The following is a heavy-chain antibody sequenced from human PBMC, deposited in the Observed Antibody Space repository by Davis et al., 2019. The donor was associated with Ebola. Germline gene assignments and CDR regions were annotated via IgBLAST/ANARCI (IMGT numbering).Heavy chain of an antibody. CDR3: ARTPSTELNWHRDYYYYYMDV. V-gene: IGHV1-2*02. CDR1: GYTFTGYY. Sequence: ASVKVSCKASGYTFTGYYMHWVRQAPGQGLEWMGWINPNSGGTNYAQKFQGRVTMTRDTSISTAYMELSRLRSDDTAVYYCARTPSTELNWHRDYYYYYMDVWGKGTTVTVSS. J-gene: IGHJ6*03. CDR2: INPNSGGT. D-gene: IGHD1-20*01.